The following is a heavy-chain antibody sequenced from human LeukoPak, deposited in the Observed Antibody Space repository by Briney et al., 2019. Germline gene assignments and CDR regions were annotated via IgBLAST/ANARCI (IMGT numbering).Heavy chain of an antibody. D-gene: IGHD2-15*01. J-gene: IGHJ4*02. V-gene: IGHV3-33*06. CDR3: AKDEGSIGY. Sequence: GGSLRLSCAASGFTFSSYGMHWARQAPGKGLEWVAVIWYDGSSKYYLDSVKGRFTISRDNSKNTLYLQMNSLRAEDTAVYYCAKDEGSIGYWGQGTLVTVSS. CDR1: GFTFSSYG. CDR2: IWYDGSSK.